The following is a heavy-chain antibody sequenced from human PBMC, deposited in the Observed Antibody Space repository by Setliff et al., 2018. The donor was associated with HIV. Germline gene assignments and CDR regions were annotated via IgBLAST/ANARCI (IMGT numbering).Heavy chain of an antibody. Sequence: PSETLSLTCTVSGGSISSSIYYWGWIRQPPGKGLEWMGNIFYSGSTYYNPSLKSRVTISVDTSKNQFSLRLSSVTAADTAVYYCARLRGSSTWYTGNWFDPWGQGTLFTVSS. J-gene: IGHJ5*02. CDR1: GGSISSSIYY. D-gene: IGHD6-13*01. CDR3: ARLRGSSTWYTGNWFDP. CDR2: IFYSGST. V-gene: IGHV4-39*01.